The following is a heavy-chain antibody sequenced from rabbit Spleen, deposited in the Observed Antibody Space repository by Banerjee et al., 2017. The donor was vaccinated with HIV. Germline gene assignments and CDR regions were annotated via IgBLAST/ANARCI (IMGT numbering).Heavy chain of an antibody. D-gene: IGHD1-1*01. V-gene: IGHV1S7*01. CDR3: ARDTGSGHYIDAYFDL. CDR2: IDAGSGST. Sequence: QLKETGGGLVQPGGSLTLSCKASGFDLSDYFMSWVRQAPGKGLEWIGIIDAGSGSTDYASWVNGRFTISSDNAQNTVDLQMNSLTAADTATYFCARDTGSGHYIDAYFDLWGPGTLVTVS. CDR1: GFDLSDYF. J-gene: IGHJ4*01.